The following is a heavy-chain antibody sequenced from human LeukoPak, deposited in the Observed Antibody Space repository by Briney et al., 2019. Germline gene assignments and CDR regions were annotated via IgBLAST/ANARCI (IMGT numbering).Heavy chain of an antibody. D-gene: IGHD3-10*01. CDR2: ISYDGSNK. CDR1: GFTFSSYG. J-gene: IGHJ6*02. CDR3: ARDAHTSSGSYWGGVGYYYGLDV. V-gene: IGHV3-30*03. Sequence: GRSLRFSCAASGFTFSSYGMHWVRQAPGKGLEWVAVISYDGSNKYYADSVKGRFTISRDNSKNTLYLQMNSLRAEDTAVYYCARDAHTSSGSYWGGVGYYYGLDVWGQGTTVTVSS.